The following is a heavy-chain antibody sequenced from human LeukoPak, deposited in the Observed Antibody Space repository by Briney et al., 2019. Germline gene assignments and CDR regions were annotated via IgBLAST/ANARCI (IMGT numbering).Heavy chain of an antibody. D-gene: IGHD5-24*01. CDR1: RYTFTDYY. CDR2: ISPHSGGT. J-gene: IGHJ4*02. V-gene: IGHV1-2*02. Sequence: ASVKVSFKASRYTFTDYYIHWVGRAPGQGLEWMGWISPHSGGTNYAQKLQGRVTMSRDTSITTAYMELSSLKSDDTAGCYCAIQISRRWYYCGPGTLVTVSS. CDR3: AIQISRRWYY.